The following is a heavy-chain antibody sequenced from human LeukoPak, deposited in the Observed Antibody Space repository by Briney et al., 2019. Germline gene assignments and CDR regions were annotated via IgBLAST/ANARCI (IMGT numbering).Heavy chain of an antibody. V-gene: IGHV3-33*08. CDR3: ARDPYSGNYGNYYYYYMDV. CDR1: GGSFSGYY. CDR2: IRFDGTNK. D-gene: IGHD1-26*01. J-gene: IGHJ6*03. Sequence: LSLTCAVYGGSFSGYYWSWIRQPPGKGLEWVAFIRFDGTNKFYADSVKGRFTISRDNAKNSLYLQMNSLGPEDTAVYYCARDPYSGNYGNYYYYYMDVWGKGTTVTISS.